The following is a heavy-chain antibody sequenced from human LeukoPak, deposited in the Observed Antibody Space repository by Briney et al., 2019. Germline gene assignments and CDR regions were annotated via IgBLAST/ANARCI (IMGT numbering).Heavy chain of an antibody. CDR1: GGSFSGYY. CDR2: INHSGST. CDR3: ARGGLRYFDWLLQEFDY. V-gene: IGHV4-34*01. Sequence: SETLSLTCAVYGGSFSGYYWSWIRQPPGKGLEWIGEINHSGSTNYNPSLKSRVTISVDTSKNQFSLKLSSVTAAETAVYYCARGGLRYFDWLLQEFDYWGQGTLVTVSS. J-gene: IGHJ4*02. D-gene: IGHD3-9*01.